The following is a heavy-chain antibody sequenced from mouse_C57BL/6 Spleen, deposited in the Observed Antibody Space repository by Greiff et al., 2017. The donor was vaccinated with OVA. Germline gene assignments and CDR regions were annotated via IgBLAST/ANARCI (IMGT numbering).Heavy chain of an antibody. D-gene: IGHD1-1*01. CDR1: GFNIKDYY. CDR3: AITTVVSYAMDY. Sequence: EVQLQQSGAELVKPGASVKLSCTASGFNIKDYYMHWVKQRTEQGLEWIGRIDPEDGDTKYAPKFQGKATITAYTSSNTAYLQLSSLTSEDTAVYDCAITTVVSYAMDYWGQGTSVTVSS. CDR2: IDPEDGDT. J-gene: IGHJ4*01. V-gene: IGHV14-2*01.